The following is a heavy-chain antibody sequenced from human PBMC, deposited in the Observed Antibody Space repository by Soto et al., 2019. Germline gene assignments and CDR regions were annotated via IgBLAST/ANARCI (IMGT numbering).Heavy chain of an antibody. D-gene: IGHD5-12*01. J-gene: IGHJ4*02. CDR1: GGCMRSGGYY. CDR2: INHTGNT. V-gene: IGHV4-31*03. CDR3: ASSYSGYLDK. Sequence: TLWLTGFACGGCMRSGGYYSNSIRQQPGKGLEWIAYINHTGNTYHNPSLISRTTISVDTSENQYFLKLTSVTAADKAVYFCASSYSGYLDKWGQGTMVTVSS.